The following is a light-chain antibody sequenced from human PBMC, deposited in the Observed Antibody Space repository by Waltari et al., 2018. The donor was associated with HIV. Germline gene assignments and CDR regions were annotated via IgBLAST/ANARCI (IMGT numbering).Light chain of an antibody. CDR3: QQHDSTPIT. CDR1: QSVLYTSSNKYY. J-gene: IGKJ5*01. CDR2: WAS. Sequence: DIVMTQSPDSLAVSLGERATINCKSSQSVLYTSSNKYYLAWYQKKSGQPPKLLIYWASTRESGVPDRFSGSGSGTDFTLTISSLQAEDVAVYYGQQHDSTPITFGPGTRLEI. V-gene: IGKV4-1*01.